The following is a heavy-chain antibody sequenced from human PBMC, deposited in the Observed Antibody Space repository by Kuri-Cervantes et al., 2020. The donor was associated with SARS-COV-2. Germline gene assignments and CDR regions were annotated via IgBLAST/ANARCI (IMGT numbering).Heavy chain of an antibody. J-gene: IGHJ4*02. D-gene: IGHD4-17*01. Sequence: SETLSLTCAVYGGSFSDYSWSWIRQPPGKGLEWIGRITHSGSTNYNPSLRSRVTISIDTSKSQFSLTLSSVATADTAVYFCAGSPVPRDDFDYWGQGSLVTVSS. CDR1: GGSFSDYS. V-gene: IGHV4-34*01. CDR2: ITHSGST. CDR3: AGSPVPRDDFDY.